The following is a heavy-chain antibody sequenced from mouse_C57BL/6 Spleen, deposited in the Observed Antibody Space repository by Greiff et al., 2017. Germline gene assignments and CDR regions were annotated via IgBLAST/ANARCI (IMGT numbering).Heavy chain of an antibody. CDR3: ARGRGTTVVEDWYFDV. CDR1: GYSFTGYY. D-gene: IGHD1-1*01. Sequence: EVKLMESGPELVKPGASVKISCKASGYSFTGYYMHWVKQSHGNILDWIGYIYPYNGVSSYNQKFKGKATLTVDKSSSTAYMELRSLTSEDSAVYYCARGRGTTVVEDWYFDVWGTGTTVTVSS. V-gene: IGHV1-31*01. J-gene: IGHJ1*03. CDR2: IYPYNGVS.